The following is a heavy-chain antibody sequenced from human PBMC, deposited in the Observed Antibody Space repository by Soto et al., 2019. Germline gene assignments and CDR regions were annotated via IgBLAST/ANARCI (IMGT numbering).Heavy chain of an antibody. J-gene: IGHJ4*02. Sequence: GESLKISCAASGFTFSSYSMNWVRQAPGKGLEWVSYISSSSSTIYYADSVKGRFTISRDNAKNSLYLQMNSLRAEDTAVYYCARAAYYYGSGSYRYWGQGTLVTVSS. CDR2: ISSSSSTI. V-gene: IGHV3-48*01. D-gene: IGHD3-10*01. CDR1: GFTFSSYS. CDR3: ARAAYYYGSGSYRY.